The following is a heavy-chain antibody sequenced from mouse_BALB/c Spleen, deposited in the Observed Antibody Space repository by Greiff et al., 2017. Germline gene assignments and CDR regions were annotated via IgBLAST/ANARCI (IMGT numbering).Heavy chain of an antibody. Sequence: EVQLQESGPGLVKPSQSLSLTCSVTGYSITSGYYWNWIRQFPGNKLEWMGYISYDGSNNYNPSLKNRISITRDTSKNQFFLKLNSVTTEDTATYYCARADIYDGYSWFAYWGQGTLVTVSA. CDR1: GYSITSGYY. V-gene: IGHV3-6*02. J-gene: IGHJ3*01. D-gene: IGHD2-3*01. CDR2: ISYDGSN. CDR3: ARADIYDGYSWFAY.